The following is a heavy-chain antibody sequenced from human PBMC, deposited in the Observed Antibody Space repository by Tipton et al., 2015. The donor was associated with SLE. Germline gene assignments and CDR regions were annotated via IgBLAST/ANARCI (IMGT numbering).Heavy chain of an antibody. CDR3: AREQWGYKSGFYYYYMDL. D-gene: IGHD5-18*01. J-gene: IGHJ6*03. V-gene: IGHV4-39*02. CDR2: IYYSGTT. CDR1: GVSISSNSYY. Sequence: TLSLTCTVSGVSISSNSYYWGWIRQSPGKGLEWIGTIYYSGTTQYSPSLKSRVTICADTSKNQFSLNLRSVTAADTGVYYCAREQWGYKSGFYYYYMDLWGEGTTVTVSS.